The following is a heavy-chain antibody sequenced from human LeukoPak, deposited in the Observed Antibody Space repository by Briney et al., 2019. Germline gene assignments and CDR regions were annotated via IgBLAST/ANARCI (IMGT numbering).Heavy chain of an antibody. Sequence: PGGSLRLYCAASGVTFNIYGMNWVRQAPGKGLEWVSSISSSSGYIYYADSVKGRFTISRDNAKNSLYLQMSSLRAEDTAVYYCATVGPYCSGGSCYDYWGQGTLVTVSS. J-gene: IGHJ4*02. D-gene: IGHD2-15*01. CDR3: ATVGPYCSGGSCYDY. CDR1: GVTFNIYG. CDR2: ISSSSGYI. V-gene: IGHV3-21*01.